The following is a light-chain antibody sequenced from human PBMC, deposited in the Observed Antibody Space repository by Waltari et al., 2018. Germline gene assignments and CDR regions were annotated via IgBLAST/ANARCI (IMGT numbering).Light chain of an antibody. Sequence: IQMTQSPSSVSASVGDRVTITCRASQGISTWLAWYQQKPGKAPKVLIYGASTLLTGGPSRFSGSGAETEFTLTISGLQPEDFATYFCQQGNSFPPTFGQGTRVEV. CDR2: GAS. CDR1: QGISTW. V-gene: IGKV1-12*01. CDR3: QQGNSFPPT. J-gene: IGKJ1*01.